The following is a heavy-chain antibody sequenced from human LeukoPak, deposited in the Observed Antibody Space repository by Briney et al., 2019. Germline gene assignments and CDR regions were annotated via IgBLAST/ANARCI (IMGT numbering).Heavy chain of an antibody. D-gene: IGHD6-25*01. CDR3: VRDSQRHAFDY. CDR1: GYTFTNYA. CDR2: INTNTGNP. Sequence: ASVKVSCKASGYTFTNYAMNWVRQAPGQGLEWMGWINTNTGNPTYAQGFTGRFVFSVDASVSTAYLQISSLKAEDTAVYYCVRDSQRHAFDYWGQGTLVTVSS. J-gene: IGHJ4*02. V-gene: IGHV7-4-1*02.